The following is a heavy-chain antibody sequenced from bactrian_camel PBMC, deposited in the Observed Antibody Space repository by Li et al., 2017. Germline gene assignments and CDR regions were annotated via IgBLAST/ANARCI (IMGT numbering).Heavy chain of an antibody. V-gene: IGHV3S40*01. Sequence: VQLVESGGGSVQAGGSLRLSCVASKYTYCIYDISWYRQAPGNECEWVSTINNDGKTYYANSVKGRFTISQDSARITAYLQMASLKPEDTAVYYCVPVALEERDGLVSCARWSQGTQVTVS. CDR2: INNDGKT. D-gene: IGHD1*01. CDR1: KYTYCIYD. J-gene: IGHJ4*01.